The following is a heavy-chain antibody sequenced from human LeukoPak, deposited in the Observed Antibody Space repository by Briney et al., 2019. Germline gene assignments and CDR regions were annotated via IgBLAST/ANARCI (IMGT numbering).Heavy chain of an antibody. CDR3: ARDDYGGAYNWFDP. J-gene: IGHJ5*02. Sequence: SGESLKISCKGSGYSFTSYGISWVRQAPGQGLEWMGWISAYNGNTNYAQKLQGRVTMTTDTSTSTAYMELRSLRSDDTAVYYCARDDYGGAYNWFDPWGQGTLVTVSS. CDR2: ISAYNGNT. V-gene: IGHV1-18*01. CDR1: GYSFTSYG. D-gene: IGHD4-23*01.